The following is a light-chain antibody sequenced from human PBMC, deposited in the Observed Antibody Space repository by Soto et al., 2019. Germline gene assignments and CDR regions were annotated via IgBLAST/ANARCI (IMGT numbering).Light chain of an antibody. Sequence: EIVITQSPSTLSLSPVERATLFCRASESVDDYLAWYQQKPGQAPRLLIYGVSTRATGIPARFSGSGSGTEFTLNISSLQSEDFAVYYCQQYQTWPRTFGQGTKVDIK. J-gene: IGKJ1*01. CDR2: GVS. CDR1: ESVDDY. CDR3: QQYQTWPRT. V-gene: IGKV3-15*01.